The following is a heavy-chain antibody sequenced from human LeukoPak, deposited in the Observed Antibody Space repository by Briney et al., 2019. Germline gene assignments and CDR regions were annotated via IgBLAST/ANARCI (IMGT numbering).Heavy chain of an antibody. D-gene: IGHD5-12*01. Sequence: SETLSLTCTVSGGSISSGDYYWSWIRQPPGKGLEWIGYIYYSGSTYYNPSLKSRVTISVGTSKNQFSLKLSSVTAADTAVYYCARAPVDWHFYYGMDVWGQGTTVTVSS. V-gene: IGHV4-30-4*01. CDR2: IYYSGST. J-gene: IGHJ6*02. CDR1: GGSISSGDYY. CDR3: ARAPVDWHFYYGMDV.